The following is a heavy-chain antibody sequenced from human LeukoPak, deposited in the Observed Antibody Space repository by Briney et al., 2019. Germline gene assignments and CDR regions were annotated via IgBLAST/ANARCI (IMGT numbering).Heavy chain of an antibody. CDR3: ARSGYSYGREGYFDY. D-gene: IGHD5-18*01. Sequence: PGGSLRLSCAASGFTFSSYSMNWVRPAPGKGLGWVSYISSSSGSIYTADSVKGRFTINRDNAKNSLYLQMNSLRDEDTAVYYCARSGYSYGREGYFDYWGQGTLVTVSS. CDR2: ISSSSGSI. CDR1: GFTFSSYS. J-gene: IGHJ4*02. V-gene: IGHV3-48*02.